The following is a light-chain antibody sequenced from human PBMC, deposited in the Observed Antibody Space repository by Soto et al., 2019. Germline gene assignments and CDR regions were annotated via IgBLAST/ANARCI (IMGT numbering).Light chain of an antibody. Sequence: QSALTQPPSASGSPGQSVTISCTGTSSDVGGYNYVSWYQQHPGKAPQLVIYGVNKRASGVPDRVSGSKSGNTASLTVSGLQAEDEADYYCSSYAGSNILYVFGTGTKLTVL. CDR2: GVN. CDR3: SSYAGSNILYV. CDR1: SSDVGGYNY. J-gene: IGLJ1*01. V-gene: IGLV2-8*01.